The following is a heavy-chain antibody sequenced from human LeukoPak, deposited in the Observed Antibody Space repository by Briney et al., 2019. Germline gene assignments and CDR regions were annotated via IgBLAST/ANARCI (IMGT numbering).Heavy chain of an antibody. Sequence: GASVKVSCKASGYTFTSYDINWVRQATGQGLEWMGWMNPNSGNTGYAQKLQGRVTMTTDTSTSTAYMELRSLRSDDTAVYYCARDLKGDIVVVPAASPLSNWGQGTLVTVSS. CDR3: ARDLKGDIVVVPAASPLSN. CDR2: MNPNSGNT. CDR1: GYTFTSYD. V-gene: IGHV1-8*01. D-gene: IGHD2-2*01. J-gene: IGHJ4*02.